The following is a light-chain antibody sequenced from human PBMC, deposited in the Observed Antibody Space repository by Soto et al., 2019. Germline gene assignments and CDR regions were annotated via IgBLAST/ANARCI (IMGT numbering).Light chain of an antibody. J-gene: IGKJ4*01. CDR1: QSVSNY. V-gene: IGKV3-11*01. CDR3: QHRSSWPLT. CDR2: GAS. Sequence: EVVLTQSPATLSLSPGERATLSCRASQSVSNYLSWYQQKPGQAPRLLIYGASNRAAGIPARFRGSGSGTDFTLTIDNLEPEDFAAYYCQHRSSWPLTFGGGTKVEIK.